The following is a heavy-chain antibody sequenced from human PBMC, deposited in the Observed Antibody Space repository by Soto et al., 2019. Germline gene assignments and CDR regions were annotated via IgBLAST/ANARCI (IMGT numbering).Heavy chain of an antibody. CDR2: ISYDGSNK. Sequence: GGSLRLSCAASGFTFSSYGMHWVRQAPGKGLEWVAVISYDGSNKYYADSVKGRFTISRDNSKNTLYLQMNSLRAEDTAVYYCAKDLRSYYYASSGYSYYFDYWGQGTLVTVSS. D-gene: IGHD3-22*01. CDR1: GFTFSSYG. V-gene: IGHV3-30*18. CDR3: AKDLRSYYYASSGYSYYFDY. J-gene: IGHJ4*02.